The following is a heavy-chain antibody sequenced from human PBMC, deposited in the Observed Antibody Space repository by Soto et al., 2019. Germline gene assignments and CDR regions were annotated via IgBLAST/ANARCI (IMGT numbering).Heavy chain of an antibody. Sequence: GGSLRLSCAASGFTFSSYWMHWVRQAPGKGLVWVSRINSDGTTTNYADSVKGRFTISRDNAKSTLYLQVNSLRAEDTAVYYCARTGIISTYYYYMDVWGKGTTVTVSS. CDR3: ARTGIISTYYYYMDV. CDR1: GFTFSSYW. V-gene: IGHV3-74*01. J-gene: IGHJ6*03. D-gene: IGHD3-10*01. CDR2: INSDGTTT.